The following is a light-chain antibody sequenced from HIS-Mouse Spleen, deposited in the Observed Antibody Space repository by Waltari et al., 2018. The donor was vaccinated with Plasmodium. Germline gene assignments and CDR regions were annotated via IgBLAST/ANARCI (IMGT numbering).Light chain of an antibody. Sequence: DIQMTQSPSTLSASVGDRVTITCRASQSISSWLAWYQQKPGKAPKLLSYKASSLESGVPSRFSGSGSGTEFILTISSLQPDDFATYYCQQYNSYSTFGQGTKVEIK. CDR2: KAS. J-gene: IGKJ1*01. CDR3: QQYNSYST. CDR1: QSISSW. V-gene: IGKV1-5*03.